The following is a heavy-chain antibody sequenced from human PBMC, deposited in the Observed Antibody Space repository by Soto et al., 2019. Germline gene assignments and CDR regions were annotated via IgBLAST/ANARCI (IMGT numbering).Heavy chain of an antibody. V-gene: IGHV1-18*04. CDR3: ARLSSWYLDYYYGMDV. Sequence: APVKVSCQTSGYDFTSYGISCFRQAPGQGLEWMGWMSAYSGNTHYAQKLQGRVTMTTDTSTGTDYMELRSLRSDDTAVYYCARLSSWYLDYYYGMDVWRQGTTVTVSS. CDR1: GYDFTSYG. CDR2: MSAYSGNT. J-gene: IGHJ6*02. D-gene: IGHD6-13*01.